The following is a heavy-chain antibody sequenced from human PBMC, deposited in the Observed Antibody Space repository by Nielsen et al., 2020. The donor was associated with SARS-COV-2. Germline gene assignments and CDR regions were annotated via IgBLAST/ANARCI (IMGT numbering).Heavy chain of an antibody. CDR2: MNPNSGNT. V-gene: IGHV1-8*02. D-gene: IGHD3-10*01. CDR1: GYTFTSYA. J-gene: IGHJ3*02. Sequence: ASVKVSCKASGYTFTSYAMHWVRQAPGQRLEWMGWMNPNSGNTGYAQKFQGRVTMTRNTSISTAYMELSSLRSEDTAVYYCARGDRSGVTTDAFDIWGQGTMVTVSS. CDR3: ARGDRSGVTTDAFDI.